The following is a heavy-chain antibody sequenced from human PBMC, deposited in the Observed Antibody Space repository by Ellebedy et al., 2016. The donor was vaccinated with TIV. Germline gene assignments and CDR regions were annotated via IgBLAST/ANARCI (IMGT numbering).Heavy chain of an antibody. CDR2: TYYRSKWYH. Sequence: SQTLSLTCAISGDSVSRNSPAWNWIRQSPSRGLEWLGRTYYRSKWYHDYAVSVKSRISINPDTSENQFSLHLGSVTPEDTAVYYCAREASRLFDFWGQGTLVTVSS. V-gene: IGHV6-1*01. J-gene: IGHJ4*02. CDR3: AREASRLFDF. CDR1: GDSVSRNSPA.